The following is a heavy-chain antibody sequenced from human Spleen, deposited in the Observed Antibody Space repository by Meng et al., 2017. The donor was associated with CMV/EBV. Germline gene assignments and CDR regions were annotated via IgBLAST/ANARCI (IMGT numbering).Heavy chain of an antibody. CDR3: ARDHGSSEYYLDY. CDR2: VNWNGGRT. Sequence: ETLSLTGSVSGYSINSGYYWGWIRQSPGKGLEWVSGVNWNGGRTGYADFVKGRFTISRDNAKNSLYLQMNSLRVEDAALYYCARDHGSSEYYLDYWGQGTLVTVSS. V-gene: IGHV3-20*04. D-gene: IGHD1-26*01. J-gene: IGHJ4*02. CDR1: GYSINSGYY.